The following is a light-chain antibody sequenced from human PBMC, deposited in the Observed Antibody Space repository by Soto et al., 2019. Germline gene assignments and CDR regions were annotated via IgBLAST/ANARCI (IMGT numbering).Light chain of an antibody. V-gene: IGKV1-33*01. Sequence: DIQMTQSPSSLSASVGDRVTITCQADQDIVNYLSWYQQKPGKAPKLLIYAASSLQTGVTSRFSGSGSGTDFTFTISNLQPEDVATYYCQQYDNVPITFGQGTRLEIK. CDR2: AAS. CDR3: QQYDNVPIT. CDR1: QDIVNY. J-gene: IGKJ5*01.